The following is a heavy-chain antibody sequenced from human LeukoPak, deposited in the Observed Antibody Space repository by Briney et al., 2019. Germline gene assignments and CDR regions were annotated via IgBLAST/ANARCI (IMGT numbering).Heavy chain of an antibody. CDR1: GLNVSSSY. CDR2: IYSGGTT. D-gene: IGHD2-8*01. J-gene: IGHJ4*02. Sequence: GESLRLSCAASGLNVSSSYMSWVRQAPGQGLEWGSVIYSGGTTHYADSVKGRFTISRDNSKNTLYLQMNSLRAEDTAVYYCARDGENGPSLDYWGQGTLVTVSS. CDR3: ARDGENGPSLDY. V-gene: IGHV3-53*01.